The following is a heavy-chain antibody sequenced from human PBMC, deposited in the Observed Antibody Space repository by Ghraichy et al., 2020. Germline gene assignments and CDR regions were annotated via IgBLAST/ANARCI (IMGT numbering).Heavy chain of an antibody. CDR2: IYYSGST. CDR1: GGSISSYY. CDR3: ARGAVSIAARSFDY. Sequence: SETLSLTCTVSGGSISSYYWSWIRQPPGKGLEWIGYIYYSGSTNYNPSLKSRVTISVDTSKNQFSLKLSSVTAADTAVYYCARGAVSIAARSFDYWGQGTLVTVSS. V-gene: IGHV4-59*01. J-gene: IGHJ4*02. D-gene: IGHD6-6*01.